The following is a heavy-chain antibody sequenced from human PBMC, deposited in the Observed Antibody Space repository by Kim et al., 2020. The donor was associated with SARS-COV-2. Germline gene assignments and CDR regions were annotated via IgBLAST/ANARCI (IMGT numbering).Heavy chain of an antibody. V-gene: IGHV1-3*01. Sequence: ASVKVSCKASGYTFTSYAMHWVRQAPGQRLEWMGWINAGNGNTKYSQKFQGRVTITRDTSASTAYMELSSLRSEDTAVYYCASVGYYDSSGYYYVDFQHWGQGTLVTVSS. CDR3: ASVGYYDSSGYYYVDFQH. J-gene: IGHJ1*01. CDR1: GYTFTSYA. CDR2: INAGNGNT. D-gene: IGHD3-22*01.